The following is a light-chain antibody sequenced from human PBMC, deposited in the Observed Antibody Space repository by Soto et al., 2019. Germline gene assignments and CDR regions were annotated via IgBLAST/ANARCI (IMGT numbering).Light chain of an antibody. Sequence: EIVMTQSPATLSVSPGERATLSCRASQSVSNNFAWYQQKPGQVPRLLIYGASTRATGIPARFSGSGSGTEFTLTISSLEPEDFAVYYCRQYGRSLEFAVGGGTKVDIK. CDR1: QSVSNN. CDR3: RQYGRSLEFA. V-gene: IGKV3D-15*01. CDR2: GAS. J-gene: IGKJ4*01.